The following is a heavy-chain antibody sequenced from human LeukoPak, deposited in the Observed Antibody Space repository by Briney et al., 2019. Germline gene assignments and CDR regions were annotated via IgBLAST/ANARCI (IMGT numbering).Heavy chain of an antibody. Sequence: SETLSLTCTVSGNSFGDYYWSWIRQPAGKGLEWIGRIYHTGSTSYSPSLKSRVTISADTSQNQFSLKLSSVTAADTAVYYCASRKLGNDYWGQGTLVTVSS. CDR2: IYHTGST. V-gene: IGHV4-4*07. J-gene: IGHJ4*02. D-gene: IGHD7-27*01. CDR3: ASRKLGNDY. CDR1: GNSFGDYY.